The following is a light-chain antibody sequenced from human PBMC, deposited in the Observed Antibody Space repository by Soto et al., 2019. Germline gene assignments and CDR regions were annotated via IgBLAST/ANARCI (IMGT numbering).Light chain of an antibody. Sequence: DIVMTHSPGTLSLSPGERATLSCRASQTITSNNLAWYQQKPGQSPRLLIYGASSRATGIPDRFRGSGSGRYFALTTSRLEPEDFAVYYCPQYGASQRTVGQRTQVDIK. V-gene: IGKV3-20*01. CDR1: QTITSNN. CDR3: PQYGASQRT. J-gene: IGKJ1*01. CDR2: GAS.